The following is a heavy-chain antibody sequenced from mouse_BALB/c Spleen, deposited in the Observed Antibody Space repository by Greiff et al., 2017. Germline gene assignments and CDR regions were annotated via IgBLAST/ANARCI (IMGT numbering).Heavy chain of an antibody. D-gene: IGHD2-1*01. V-gene: IGHV5-4*02. J-gene: IGHJ4*01. CDR2: ISDGGSYT. Sequence: EVKLMESGGGLVKPGGSLKLSCAASGFSFSDYYMYWVRQTPEKRLEWVATISDGGSYTYYPDSVKGRFTISRDNAKNNLYLQMSSLKSEDTAMYYCARGNYEAMDDWGQGTSVTVSS. CDR1: GFSFSDYY. CDR3: ARGNYEAMDD.